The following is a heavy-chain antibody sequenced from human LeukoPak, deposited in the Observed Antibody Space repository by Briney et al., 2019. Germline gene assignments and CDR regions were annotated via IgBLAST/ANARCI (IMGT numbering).Heavy chain of an antibody. CDR1: GYTFTSYY. D-gene: IGHD6-6*01. CDR3: AREPHIAARPSGEDAFDI. CDR2: INPSGGST. V-gene: IGHV1-46*01. Sequence: ASVKVSCKASGYTFTSYYMHWVRQAPGQGLEWMGIINPSGGSTSYAQKFQGRVTMTRDMSTSTVYMELSSLRSEDTAVYYCAREPHIAARPSGEDAFDIWGQGTMVTVSS. J-gene: IGHJ3*02.